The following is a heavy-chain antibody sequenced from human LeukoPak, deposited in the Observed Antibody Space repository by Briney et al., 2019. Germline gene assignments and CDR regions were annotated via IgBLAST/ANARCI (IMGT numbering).Heavy chain of an antibody. J-gene: IGHJ5*02. CDR1: GGSFSGYY. Sequence: PSETLSLTCALYGGSFSGYYWSWIREPPGKELEWIGEINHSGSTNYNPSLKSRVTISVDTSKNQFSLKLSSVTAADTAVYYCARHRRYSYAHWLWGYGIWFDPWGQGTLVTVSS. D-gene: IGHD5-18*01. CDR3: ARHRRYSYAHWLWGYGIWFDP. CDR2: INHSGST. V-gene: IGHV4-34*01.